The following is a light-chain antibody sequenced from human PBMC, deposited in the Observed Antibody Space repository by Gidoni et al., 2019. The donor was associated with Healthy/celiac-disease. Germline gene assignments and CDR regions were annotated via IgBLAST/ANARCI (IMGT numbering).Light chain of an antibody. CDR2: GAS. Sequence: EIVLTQSPGTLSLSPGERAPHSCRASQSVSSSDLAWYQQKTGQAPRLLIDGASSRATGIPDRFSGSGSGTDFTLTISRLEPEDFAVYYCQQYGSSPITFGQGTRLEIK. CDR1: QSVSSSD. CDR3: QQYGSSPIT. V-gene: IGKV3-20*01. J-gene: IGKJ5*01.